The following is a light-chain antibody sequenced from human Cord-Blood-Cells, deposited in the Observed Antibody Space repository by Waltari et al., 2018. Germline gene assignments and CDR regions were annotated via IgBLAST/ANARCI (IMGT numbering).Light chain of an antibody. Sequence: QSALTQPASVSGSPGQSITIPCTGTSSDDGGYNYVSWYQQHPGKAPKLMIYDVSNRPSGVSNRFSGSKSGNTASLTISGLQAEDEADYYCSSYTSSSWVFGGGTKLTVL. V-gene: IGLV2-14*01. CDR3: SSYTSSSWV. CDR2: DVS. J-gene: IGLJ3*02. CDR1: SSDDGGYNY.